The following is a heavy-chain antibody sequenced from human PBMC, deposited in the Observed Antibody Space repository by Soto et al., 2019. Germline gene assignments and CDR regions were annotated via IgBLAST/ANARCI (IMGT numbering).Heavy chain of an antibody. CDR1: GGSISSSGYY. Sequence: QLQLQESGPGLVEPSETLSLTCTVSGGSISSSGYYWAWIRQPPGKGLEWIGNIYYSGSTYYSPSLKRRVTLSIATSKNKFSLKLTSVTATDSAVYYCATRKCGSSLSDYWGQGTLVTVSS. CDR2: IYYSGST. CDR3: ATRKCGSSLSDY. D-gene: IGHD6-6*01. V-gene: IGHV4-39*01. J-gene: IGHJ4*02.